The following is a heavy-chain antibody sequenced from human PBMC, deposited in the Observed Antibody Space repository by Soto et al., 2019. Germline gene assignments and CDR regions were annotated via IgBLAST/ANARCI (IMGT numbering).Heavy chain of an antibody. D-gene: IGHD3-9*01. CDR3: ARANDDWFDAFDI. V-gene: IGHV4-31*03. Sequence: QEQLQESGPGLVKPSQTLSLTCTVSGGSISNEGYYWSWIRQLPGEGLEWIGYIYYSGGTYYSPSLKSRVAISLDTSKNQFSLKLSSVTAADTAVYFCARANDDWFDAFDIWGQGTMVSVSS. CDR2: IYYSGGT. J-gene: IGHJ3*02. CDR1: GGSISNEGYY.